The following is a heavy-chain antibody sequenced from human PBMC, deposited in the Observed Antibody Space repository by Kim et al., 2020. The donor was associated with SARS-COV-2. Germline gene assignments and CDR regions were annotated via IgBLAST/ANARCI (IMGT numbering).Heavy chain of an antibody. Sequence: SETLSLTCTVSGGSISSGDYYWSWIRQPPGKGLEWIGYIHYSGRTYYNPSLKSRVSISMDKSKNQFSLKLSSVTAADTAVYYCVRDQYSTSSGFYYYGMDVWGQGTPATVSS. D-gene: IGHD6-6*01. V-gene: IGHV4-30-4*08. J-gene: IGHJ6*02. CDR3: VRDQYSTSSGFYYYGMDV. CDR2: IHYSGRT. CDR1: GGSISSGDYY.